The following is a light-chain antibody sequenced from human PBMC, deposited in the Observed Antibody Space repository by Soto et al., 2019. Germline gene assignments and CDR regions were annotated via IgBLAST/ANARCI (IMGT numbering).Light chain of an antibody. CDR3: QQYYGLPPLT. CDR2: HAS. J-gene: IGKJ5*01. CDR1: QSISSY. V-gene: IGKV1-33*01. Sequence: DVQITQSPSSLSATGGHRVTITCRESQSISSYLNWYQQKPGKAPNLLIYHASKLAKGVTSRFSGSGSGTDFSFIITSLQREDLATYYCQQYYGLPPLTFGQGTRLAI.